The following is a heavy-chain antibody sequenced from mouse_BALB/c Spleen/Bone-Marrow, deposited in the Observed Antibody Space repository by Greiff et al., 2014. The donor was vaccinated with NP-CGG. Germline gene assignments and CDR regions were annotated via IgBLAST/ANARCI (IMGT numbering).Heavy chain of an antibody. J-gene: IGHJ3*01. CDR3: ARREGNHAAWFAY. Sequence: VQLKQSGPDLVKPSQSLSLTCTVTGYSITSGYSWHWIRQFPGNKLEWMGYIHYNGSTNYNPSLKSRISTTRDTSKNQFFLQLNSVTTEDTATYYCARREGNHAAWFAYWGQGTLVTVSA. V-gene: IGHV3-1*02. CDR1: GYSITSGYS. D-gene: IGHD2-1*01. CDR2: IHYNGST.